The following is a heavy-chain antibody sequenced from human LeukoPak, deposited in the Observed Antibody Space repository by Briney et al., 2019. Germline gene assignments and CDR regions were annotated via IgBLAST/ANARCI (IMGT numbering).Heavy chain of an antibody. J-gene: IGHJ6*02. D-gene: IGHD6-13*01. CDR2: INPNSGGT. CDR1: GYTFTGYY. V-gene: IGHV1-2*02. CDR3: ARCVGSSWYGVPDYYYGMDV. Sequence: SVKVSCKASGYTFTGYYMHWVRQAPGQGLEWMGWINPNSGGTNYAQKFQGRVTMTRDTSISTAYMELSRLRSDDTAVYYCARCVGSSWYGVPDYYYGMDVWGQGTTVTVSS.